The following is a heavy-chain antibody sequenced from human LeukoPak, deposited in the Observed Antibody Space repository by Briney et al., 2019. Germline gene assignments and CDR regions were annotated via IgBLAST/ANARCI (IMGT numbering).Heavy chain of an antibody. D-gene: IGHD3-10*01. CDR2: IIPIFGTA. J-gene: IGHJ4*02. CDR1: GGTFSSYA. CDR3: ASSYGSGSYYLFDY. V-gene: IGHV1-69*05. Sequence: SVKVSCKASGGTFSSYAISWVRQAPGQGLEWMGGIIPIFGTADYAQKFQGRVTITTDESTSTAYMELSSLRSEDTAVYYCASSYGSGSYYLFDYWGQGTLVTVSS.